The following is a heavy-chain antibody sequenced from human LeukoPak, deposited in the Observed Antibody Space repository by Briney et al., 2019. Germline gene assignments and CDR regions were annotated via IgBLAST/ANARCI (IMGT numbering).Heavy chain of an antibody. V-gene: IGHV4-4*09. CDR2: IHSSGYT. J-gene: IGHJ5*02. CDR3: AKRQGPNSGSYDYFDP. CDR1: GGSISSYY. Sequence: SETLSLTCTVSGGSISSYYWSWIRQPPGQGLEWIAYIHSSGYTNYNPSLQSRVTISVDTSKNQFSLKVSSVTAEDTAVYYCAKRQGPNSGSYDYFDPWGQGTLVTASS. D-gene: IGHD1-26*01.